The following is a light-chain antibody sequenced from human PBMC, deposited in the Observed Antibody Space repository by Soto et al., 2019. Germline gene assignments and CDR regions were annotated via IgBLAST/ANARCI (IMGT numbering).Light chain of an antibody. J-gene: IGKJ1*01. V-gene: IGKV1-39*01. Sequence: DIQMTQSPSSLSASVGDTVAITCRASQNIARYVNWYQQKPGKAPELLIFVASRLQGGVPSRFSGSGSGTDFTLTITSLHAEDFATYFCQQSYSTPRVWTFGQGTKVEI. CDR2: VAS. CDR3: QQSYSTPRVWT. CDR1: QNIARY.